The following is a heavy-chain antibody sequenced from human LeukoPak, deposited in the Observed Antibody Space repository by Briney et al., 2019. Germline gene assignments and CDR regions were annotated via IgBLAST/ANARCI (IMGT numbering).Heavy chain of an antibody. D-gene: IGHD6-13*01. CDR1: GGSLSGYY. CDR2: INHSGST. CDR3: ARGNSSSWYSVTYYMDV. V-gene: IGHV4-34*01. J-gene: IGHJ6*03. Sequence: SETLSLTCAVYGGSLSGYYWSWIRQPPGKGLEWIGEINHSGSTNYNPPLKSRVTISVDTSKNQFSLKLTSVTAADTAVYYCARGNSSSWYSVTYYMDVWGKGTTVTVSS.